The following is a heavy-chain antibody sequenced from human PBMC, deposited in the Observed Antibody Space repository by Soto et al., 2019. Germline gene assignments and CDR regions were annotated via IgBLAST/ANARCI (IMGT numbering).Heavy chain of an antibody. CDR1: GDSITRSNFY. J-gene: IGHJ5*02. CDR3: ARHKTTMLTVVSAFDP. CDR2: IFYSGST. Sequence: TVSGDSITRSNFYWGWVRQPPGKGLEWLGSIFYSGSTFYNPALKGRVTFSVDTSKNHFSLKLSSVTAADTAVYYCARHKTTMLTVVSAFDPWGQGTRVTVSS. V-gene: IGHV4-39*02. D-gene: IGHD3-22*01.